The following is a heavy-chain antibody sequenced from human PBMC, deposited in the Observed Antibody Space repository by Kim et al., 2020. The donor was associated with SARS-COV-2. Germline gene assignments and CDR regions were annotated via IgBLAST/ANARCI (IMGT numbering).Heavy chain of an antibody. CDR2: IWYDGSNK. Sequence: GGSLRLSCVASGFTFSNYDMHWVRQAPGKGLEWVAVIWYDGSNKYYGDSVKGRFTISRDNSKNTLYLQMNSLRAEDTAVYYCARGSIRYCRGGSCLTFDYWGKGTLVTVSS. CDR3: ARGSIRYCRGGSCLTFDY. D-gene: IGHD2-15*01. CDR1: GFTFSNYD. J-gene: IGHJ4*02. V-gene: IGHV3-33*01.